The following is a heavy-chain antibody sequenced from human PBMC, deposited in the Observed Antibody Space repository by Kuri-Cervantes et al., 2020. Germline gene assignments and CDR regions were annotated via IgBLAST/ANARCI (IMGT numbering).Heavy chain of an antibody. V-gene: IGHV4-39*01. CDR2: IYYSGST. J-gene: IGHJ1*01. CDR3: ARGRYFQH. CDR1: GGSISSSSYY. Sequence: SETLSLTCTVSGGSISSSSYYWGWIRQPPGKGLEWIGSIYYSGSTYYNPSLKSRVTISVDTSKNRFSLKLSSVTAADTAVYYCARGRYFQHWGQGTLVTVSS.